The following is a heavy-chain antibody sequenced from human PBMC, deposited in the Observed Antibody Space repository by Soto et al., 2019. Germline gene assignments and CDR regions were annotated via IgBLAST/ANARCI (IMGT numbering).Heavy chain of an antibody. J-gene: IGHJ4*02. V-gene: IGHV2-5*02. D-gene: IGHD3-10*01. CDR1: GFSLSTSGVG. CDR3: ARYYFGSGLYFFDY. CDR2: IYWDDDK. Sequence: QITLEASGPTLVKPTQTLTLTCTFSGFSLSTSGVGVGWIRQPPGEALEWLTLIYWDDDKRYSPSLKTRLTITKDTSKNQVVLTMTNMDPVDPATYYCARYYFGSGLYFFDYWGQGTLVTVSS.